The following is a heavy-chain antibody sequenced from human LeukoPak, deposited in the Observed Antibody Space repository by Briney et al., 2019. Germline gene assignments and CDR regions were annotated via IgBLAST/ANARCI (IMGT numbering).Heavy chain of an antibody. V-gene: IGHV3-21*01. CDR1: GFTFSGYT. J-gene: IGHJ4*02. D-gene: IGHD5-12*01. CDR2: ISSSSSYI. CDR3: ARAGSGYEDGFDY. Sequence: GGSLRLSCAASGFTFSGYTINWVRQAPGKGLEWVSSISSSSSYIYYADSVKGRFTISRHNAKNSPYLQMNSLRAEDTAVYYCARAGSGYEDGFDYWGQGTLVTVSS.